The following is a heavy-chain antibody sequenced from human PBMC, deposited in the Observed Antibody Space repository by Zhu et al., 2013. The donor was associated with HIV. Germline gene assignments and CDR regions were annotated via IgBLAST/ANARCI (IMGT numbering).Heavy chain of an antibody. CDR1: GYTFTGYY. Sequence: QVQLVQSGAEVKKPGASVKVSCKASGYTFTGYYMHWVRQAPGQGLEWMGWINPNSGGTNYAQKFQGRVTMTRDTSISTAYMELSRLRSDDTAVYYCARERIVVVPAARSDHYYYYGMDVWGQGTTVTVSS. V-gene: IGHV1-2*02. CDR3: ARERIVVVPAARSDHYYYYGMDV. D-gene: IGHD2-2*01. J-gene: IGHJ6*02. CDR2: INPNSGGT.